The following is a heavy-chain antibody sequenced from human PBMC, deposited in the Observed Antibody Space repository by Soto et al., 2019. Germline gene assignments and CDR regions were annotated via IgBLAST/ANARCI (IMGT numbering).Heavy chain of an antibody. V-gene: IGHV3-30-3*01. Sequence: PGGSLRLSCAASGFTFSSYAMHWVRQAPGKGLEWVAVISYDGSNKYYADSVKGRFTISRDNSKNTLYLQMNSLRAEDTAVYYCARGATHYYYYGMGVWGQGTTVTVSS. CDR1: GFTFSSYA. CDR2: ISYDGSNK. D-gene: IGHD1-26*01. CDR3: ARGATHYYYYGMGV. J-gene: IGHJ6*02.